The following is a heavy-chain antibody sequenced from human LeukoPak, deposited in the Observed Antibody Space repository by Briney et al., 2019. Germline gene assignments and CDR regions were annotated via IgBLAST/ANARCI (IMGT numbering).Heavy chain of an antibody. CDR2: IDPSDSYT. CDR1: GYSFTSRW. CDR3: ARLIYSGDDRNYFGY. Sequence: GESLKISCKGSGYSFTSRWISWVRQMPGKGLEWMGRIDPSDSYTNFSPSFQGHVTISADKSISTAYLQWSSLKASDTTMYYCARLIYSGDDRNYFGYWGQGTLVTVSS. D-gene: IGHD5-12*01. J-gene: IGHJ4*02. V-gene: IGHV5-10-1*01.